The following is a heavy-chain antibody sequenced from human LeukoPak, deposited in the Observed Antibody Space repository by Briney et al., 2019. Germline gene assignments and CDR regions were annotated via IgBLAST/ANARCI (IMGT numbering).Heavy chain of an antibody. V-gene: IGHV4-38-2*02. D-gene: IGHD2-15*01. CDR2: IYHSGST. CDR3: ARRYCSGGSCYSERGAFDI. J-gene: IGHJ3*02. CDR1: GYSISSGYY. Sequence: SETLSLTCTVSGYSISSGYYRGWIRQPPGKGLEWIGSIYHSGSTYYNPSLKSRVTISVDTSKNQFSLKLSSVTAADTAVYYCARRYCSGGSCYSERGAFDIWGQGTMVTVSS.